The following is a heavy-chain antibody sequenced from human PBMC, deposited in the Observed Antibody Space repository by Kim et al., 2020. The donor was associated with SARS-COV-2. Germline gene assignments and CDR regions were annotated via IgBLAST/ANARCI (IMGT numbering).Heavy chain of an antibody. CDR2: INRNSGNT. D-gene: IGHD6-6*01. V-gene: IGHV1-2*02. Sequence: ASVKVSCKASGYTFTSYCIRWVRQAPGQGLEWMGWINRNSGNTNYAQKFQGRVTMTRDTSISTAYMELSRLRSDDTAVYYCARDLIAARPYDYWGQGTLVTVSS. CDR1: GYTFTSYC. CDR3: ARDLIAARPYDY. J-gene: IGHJ4*02.